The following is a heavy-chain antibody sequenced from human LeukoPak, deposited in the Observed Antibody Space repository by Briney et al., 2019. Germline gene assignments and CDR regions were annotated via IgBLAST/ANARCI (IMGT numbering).Heavy chain of an antibody. J-gene: IGHJ6*02. V-gene: IGHV3-23*01. Sequence: GGSLRLSCAASGFTFSSYAMSWVRQAPGKGLEWVSAISGSGGSTYYADSVKGRFTISRDNSKNTLYLQMNSLRAEDTAVYYCAKTVHADYDILTGYSYGMDVWGQGTTVTVSS. CDR3: AKTVHADYDILTGYSYGMDV. CDR1: GFTFSSYA. CDR2: ISGSGGST. D-gene: IGHD3-9*01.